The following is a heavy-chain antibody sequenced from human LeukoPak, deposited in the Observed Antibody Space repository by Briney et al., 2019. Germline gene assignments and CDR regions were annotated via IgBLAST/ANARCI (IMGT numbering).Heavy chain of an antibody. CDR3: ARISWAVAGTPDY. J-gene: IGHJ4*02. CDR2: IYYSGST. V-gene: IGHV4-39*01. CDR1: GGSISSSSYY. Sequence: PSETLSLTRTVSGGSISSSSYYWGWIRQPPGKGLEWIGSIYYSGSTYYNPSLKSRVTISVGTSKNQFSLKLSSVTAADTAVYYCARISWAVAGTPDYWGQGTLVTVSS. D-gene: IGHD6-19*01.